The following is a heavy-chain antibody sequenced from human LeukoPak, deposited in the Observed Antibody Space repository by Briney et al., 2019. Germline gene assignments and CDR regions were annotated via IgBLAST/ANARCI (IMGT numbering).Heavy chain of an antibody. J-gene: IGHJ6*02. V-gene: IGHV3-33*01. Sequence: GRSLRLSCAASGFTFSSYGTHWVRQAPGKGLEWVAVIWYDGSNKYYADSVKGRFTISRDNSKRTLYLQMNSLRAEDTAVYYCAREAVYDILTGYYYYGMDVWGQGTTVTVSS. CDR2: IWYDGSNK. CDR3: AREAVYDILTGYYYYGMDV. D-gene: IGHD3-9*01. CDR1: GFTFSSYG.